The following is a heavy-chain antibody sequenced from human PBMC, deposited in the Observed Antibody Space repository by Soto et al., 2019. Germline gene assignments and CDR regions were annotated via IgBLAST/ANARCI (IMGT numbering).Heavy chain of an antibody. D-gene: IGHD6-13*01. CDR2: ISAYNGNT. J-gene: IGHJ4*02. CDR3: ARVGEKYSSSWYKQYYFDY. Sequence: GASVKVSCKASGYTFTSYGISWVRQAPGQGLEWMGWISAYNGNTNYAQKLQGRVTMTTDTSTSTAYMELRSLRSDDTAVYYCARVGEKYSSSWYKQYYFDYWGQGTLVTVSS. CDR1: GYTFTSYG. V-gene: IGHV1-18*01.